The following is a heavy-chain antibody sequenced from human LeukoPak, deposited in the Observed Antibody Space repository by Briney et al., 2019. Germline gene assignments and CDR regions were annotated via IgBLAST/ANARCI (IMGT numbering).Heavy chain of an antibody. CDR3: AKGVYDSSGYYAQPFDY. Sequence: GGSLRLSCAASGFTFDDYAMHWVRQAPGKGLEWVSGISWNSGSIGYADSVKGRFTISRDNAKNSLYLQMNSLRAEDMALYYCAKGVYDSSGYYAQPFDYWGQGTLVTVSS. CDR1: GFTFDDYA. D-gene: IGHD3-22*01. V-gene: IGHV3-9*03. J-gene: IGHJ4*02. CDR2: ISWNSGSI.